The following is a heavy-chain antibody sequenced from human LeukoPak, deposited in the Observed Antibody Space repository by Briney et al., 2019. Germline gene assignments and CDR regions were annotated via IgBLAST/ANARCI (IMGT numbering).Heavy chain of an antibody. V-gene: IGHV4-34*01. CDR2: INHSGST. Sequence: SETLSLTCAVYGGSFSGYYWSWIRQPPGKGLEWIGEINHSGSTNYNPSLKSRVTISVDTSKNQFSLKLSSVTAADTAVYYCARGTLRLNAFDIWGQGTMVTVSS. D-gene: IGHD4-17*01. CDR3: ARGTLRLNAFDI. J-gene: IGHJ3*02. CDR1: GGSFSGYY.